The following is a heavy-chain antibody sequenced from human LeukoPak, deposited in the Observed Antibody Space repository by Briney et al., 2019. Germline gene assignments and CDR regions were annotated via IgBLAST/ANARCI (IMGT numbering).Heavy chain of an antibody. V-gene: IGHV4-34*01. CDR1: GGSFSGYY. D-gene: IGHD1-26*01. CDR2: INHSGST. J-gene: IGHJ4*02. Sequence: SETLSLTCAVYGGSFSGYYWSWIRQPPGKGLEWIGEINHSGSTNYNPSLKSRVTISVDTSKNQFSLKLSSVTAADTGVYYCASRAGGSYRKKYWGEGTLVTVSS. CDR3: ASRAGGSYRKKY.